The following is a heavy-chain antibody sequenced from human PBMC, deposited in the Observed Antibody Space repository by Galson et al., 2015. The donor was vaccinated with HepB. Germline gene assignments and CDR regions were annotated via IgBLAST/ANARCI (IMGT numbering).Heavy chain of an antibody. CDR2: ISYDGSNK. V-gene: IGHV3-30*04. J-gene: IGHJ4*02. D-gene: IGHD5-12*01. Sequence: SLRLSCAASGFTFSSYAMHXVRQAPGKGLEWVAVISYDGSNKYYADSVKGRFTISRDNSKNTLYLQMNSLRAEDTAVYYCARDPRSSGYDPFDYWGQGTLVTVSS. CDR3: ARDPRSSGYDPFDY. CDR1: GFTFSSYA.